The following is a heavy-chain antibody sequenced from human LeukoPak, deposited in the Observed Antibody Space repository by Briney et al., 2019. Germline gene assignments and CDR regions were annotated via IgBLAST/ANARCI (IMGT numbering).Heavy chain of an antibody. J-gene: IGHJ4*02. Sequence: PGGSLRLSCVASGFTFGSYEMKWVRQAPGMGLEWVSYISDSGATIKYADAVKGRFTMSRDNAKTSVYLQMNSLRAEDTDVYYCTSGPQYSGSHAHWGQGTLVIVSS. CDR1: GFTFGSYE. CDR2: ISDSGATI. V-gene: IGHV3-48*03. CDR3: TSGPQYSGSHAH. D-gene: IGHD1-26*01.